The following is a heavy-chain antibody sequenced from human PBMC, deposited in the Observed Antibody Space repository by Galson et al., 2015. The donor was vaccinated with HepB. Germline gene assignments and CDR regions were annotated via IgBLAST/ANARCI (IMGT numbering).Heavy chain of an antibody. CDR3: ATVGSRGPYSSSADFDY. V-gene: IGHV1-24*01. CDR2: FDPEDGET. Sequence: SVKVSCKVSGYTLTELSMHWVRQAPGKGLEWMGGFDPEDGETIYAQKFQGRVTMTEDTSTDTAYMELSSLRSEDTAVCYCATVGSRGPYSSSADFDYWGQGTLVTVSS. D-gene: IGHD6-6*01. J-gene: IGHJ4*02. CDR1: GYTLTELS.